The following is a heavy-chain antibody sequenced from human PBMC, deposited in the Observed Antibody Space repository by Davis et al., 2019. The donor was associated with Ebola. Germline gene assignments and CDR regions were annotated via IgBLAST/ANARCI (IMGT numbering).Heavy chain of an antibody. Sequence: GGSLRLSCSVSGFMFSSYTMHWVRQAPGKGLQYVSGITNNGGSTYYADSAKGRFTISSDKAKNSLYLQMNSLRAKDTAVYYCARDRPLDFFFGDYYGMDVWGQGTTVTVSS. J-gene: IGHJ6*02. CDR3: ARDRPLDFFFGDYYGMDV. CDR2: ITNNGGST. V-gene: IGHV3-64*04. D-gene: IGHD3-16*01. CDR1: GFMFSSYT.